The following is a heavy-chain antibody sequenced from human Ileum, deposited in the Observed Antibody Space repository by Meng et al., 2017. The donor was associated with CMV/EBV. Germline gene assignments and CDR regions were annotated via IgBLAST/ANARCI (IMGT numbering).Heavy chain of an antibody. Sequence: GGSLRLSCAVSGLIFSTYWMHWVRQVPGKGLVWVARINSDGTSTLYADSVRGRFTISRDNANNTLYLQMNSLRAEDTAVYFCATGSGSPWRYWGQGTLVTVSS. CDR2: INSDGTST. CDR1: GLIFSTYW. J-gene: IGHJ4*02. D-gene: IGHD3-3*01. V-gene: IGHV3-74*01. CDR3: ATGSGSPWRY.